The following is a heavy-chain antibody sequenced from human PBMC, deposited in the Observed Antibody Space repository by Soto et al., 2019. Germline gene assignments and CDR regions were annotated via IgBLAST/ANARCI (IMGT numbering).Heavy chain of an antibody. Sequence: QVQLVQSGAEVKKPGSSVKVSCKASGGTVSSYTISWVRQAPGQGLEWMGRIIPILGIANYAQKFQGRVTITADKSTSTAYMELSSLRSEDTAVYYCARSLVATIGGPYYYGMDVWGQGTTVTVSS. CDR2: IIPILGIA. J-gene: IGHJ6*02. CDR3: ARSLVATIGGPYYYGMDV. V-gene: IGHV1-69*02. CDR1: GGTVSSYT. D-gene: IGHD5-12*01.